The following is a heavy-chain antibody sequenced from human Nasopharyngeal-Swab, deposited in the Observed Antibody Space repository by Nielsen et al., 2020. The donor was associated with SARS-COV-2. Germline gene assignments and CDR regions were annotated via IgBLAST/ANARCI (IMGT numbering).Heavy chain of an antibody. CDR1: GLIFTSYW. V-gene: IGHV5-51*01. CDR2: IYPADSDS. CDR3: VRRAFSASYFYFDY. Sequence: GESLKIFCEGYGLIFTSYWIGWVRKMRGKGLEWMGIIYPADSDSRYSLSFQGQVSISVDKSISTAYLQWNTLKASDTAIYYCVRRAFSASYFYFDYWGPGTLVTVSS. D-gene: IGHD1-26*01. J-gene: IGHJ4*02.